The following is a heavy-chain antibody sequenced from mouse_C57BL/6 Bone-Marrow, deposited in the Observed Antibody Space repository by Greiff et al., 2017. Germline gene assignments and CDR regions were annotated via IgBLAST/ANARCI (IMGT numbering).Heavy chain of an antibody. Sequence: VQLQQSGTVLARPGASVKMSCNTSGYTFTSYWMHWVKQRPGQGLEWIGAISPGNSDTSYNQKFKGKAKLTAVPSASTAYMELSILTNEDSAVYYCTVSARSYLLLRSYAMDYWGQGTSVTVSS. V-gene: IGHV1-5*01. D-gene: IGHD1-1*01. J-gene: IGHJ4*01. CDR3: TVSARSYLLLRSYAMDY. CDR2: ISPGNSDT. CDR1: GYTFTSYW.